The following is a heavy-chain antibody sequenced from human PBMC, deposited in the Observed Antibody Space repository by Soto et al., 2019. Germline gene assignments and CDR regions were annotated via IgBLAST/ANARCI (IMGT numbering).Heavy chain of an antibody. J-gene: IGHJ6*02. V-gene: IGHV4-39*01. D-gene: IGHD3-16*01. Sequence: QLQLQESGPGLVKPSETLSLTCTVPGGSISSSSYYWGWIRQPPGKGLELIGSIYYSGSTYYNPSLKSRVAISVDTSKNQSALKLSSVTGADTAVYYFARLAGGSPNYYYYYGMDVLGHGTTVTVAS. CDR2: IYYSGST. CDR1: GGSISSSSYY. CDR3: ARLAGGSPNYYYYYGMDV.